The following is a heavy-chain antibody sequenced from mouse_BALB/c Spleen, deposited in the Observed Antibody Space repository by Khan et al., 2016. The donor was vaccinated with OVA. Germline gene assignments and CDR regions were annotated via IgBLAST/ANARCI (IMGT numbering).Heavy chain of an antibody. J-gene: IGHJ4*01. CDR3: ARQPGYYEGSAMDY. CDR1: GFTFSSYG. V-gene: IGHV5-6*01. CDR2: ISSGGSYT. Sequence: EVKVVESGGDLVKPGGSLKLSCTASGFTFSSYGMSWVRQTPDKRLEWVAAISSGGSYTYYPDSLKGRFTISRDNAKNTLYLQMSSLKSEDTAMYYWARQPGYYEGSAMDYWGHGTSVTVSS. D-gene: IGHD2-3*01.